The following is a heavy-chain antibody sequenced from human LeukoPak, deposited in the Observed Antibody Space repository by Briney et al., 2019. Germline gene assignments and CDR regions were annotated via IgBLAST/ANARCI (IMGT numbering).Heavy chain of an antibody. CDR2: ITSSSSTI. J-gene: IGHJ4*02. CDR1: GFTFSTYS. Sequence: GGSLRLSCAASGFTFSTYSMNWVRQAPGKGLEWVSYITSSSSTIHYADSVKGRVTISRDNANNSLYLQMNSLRDEDTAVYYCARFGGSPWALVYWGQGTLVTVSS. CDR3: ARFGGSPWALVY. V-gene: IGHV3-48*02. D-gene: IGHD3-10*01.